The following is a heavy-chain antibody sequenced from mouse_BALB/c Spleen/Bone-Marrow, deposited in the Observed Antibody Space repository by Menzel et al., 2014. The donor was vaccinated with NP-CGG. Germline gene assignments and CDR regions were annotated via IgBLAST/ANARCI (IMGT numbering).Heavy chain of an antibody. V-gene: IGHV7-3*02. CDR2: IRNKANGYTT. CDR3: ARDYNGYFDF. CDR1: GFTFTNYF. Sequence: EVMLVESGGGLVQPGGSLRLSCTTSGFTFTNYFMTWVRQPPGKALEWLGFIRNKANGYTTEYNPSVKGRFTISRDNSQGIFYLQMNTLRAEDSAIYYCARDYNGYFDFWGHGTTLTVSS. J-gene: IGHJ2*01. D-gene: IGHD6-1*01.